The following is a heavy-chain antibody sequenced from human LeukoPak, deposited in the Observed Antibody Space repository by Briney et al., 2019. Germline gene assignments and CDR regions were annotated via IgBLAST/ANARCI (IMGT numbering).Heavy chain of an antibody. CDR3: ASYYDSSGYYHGPPMNY. CDR1: GYTFTGYY. D-gene: IGHD3-22*01. Sequence: APVKVSCKASGYTFTGYYMHWVRQAPGQGLEWMGWINTNSGGRNYAQKFQGRVTMTRDTYITTAYMKLSRLRSDDTAVYYCASYYDSSGYYHGPPMNYWGQGTLVTVSS. J-gene: IGHJ4*02. CDR2: INTNSGGR. V-gene: IGHV1-2*02.